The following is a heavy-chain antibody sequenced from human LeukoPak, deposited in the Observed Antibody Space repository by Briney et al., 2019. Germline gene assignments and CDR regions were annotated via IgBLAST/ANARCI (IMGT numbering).Heavy chain of an antibody. V-gene: IGHV3-23*01. J-gene: IGHJ4*02. CDR3: AKVGYGSGWYYFDY. Sequence: GGSLRLSCAASGFTFSSYAMSWVRQAPGKGLEWVSAISGSGGSTYYADSVKGRFTISRDNSKNTLYLRMNSLRAEDTAVYYCAKVGYGSGWYYFDYWGQGTLVTVSS. CDR1: GFTFSSYA. D-gene: IGHD6-19*01. CDR2: ISGSGGST.